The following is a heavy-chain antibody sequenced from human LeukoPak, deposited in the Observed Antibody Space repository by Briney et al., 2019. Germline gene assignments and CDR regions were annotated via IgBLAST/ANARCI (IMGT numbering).Heavy chain of an antibody. V-gene: IGHV3-66*01. D-gene: IGHD6-13*01. CDR2: IYSDDST. CDR1: GFTFSSYA. Sequence: GRSLRLSCAASGFTFSSYAMHWVRQAPGKGLEWVSVIYSDDSTYYADSATGRFTISRDNYKNTLYLQMNSLRAEDTAVYYCAREAAAGGHWGQGTLVTVSS. J-gene: IGHJ4*02. CDR3: AREAAAGGH.